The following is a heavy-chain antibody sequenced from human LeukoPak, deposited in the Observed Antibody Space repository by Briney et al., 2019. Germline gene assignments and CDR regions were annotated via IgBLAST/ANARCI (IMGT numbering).Heavy chain of an antibody. J-gene: IGHJ4*02. Sequence: PGGSLRLSCAASGFTFSSYSMNWVRQAPGKGLEWVSSISSSSSYIYYADSVKGRFTISRDNAKNSLYLQMNSLRAEDTAVYYCAKDLGYSYGFDYWGQGTLVTVSS. CDR3: AKDLGYSYGFDY. V-gene: IGHV3-21*01. CDR1: GFTFSSYS. D-gene: IGHD5-18*01. CDR2: ISSSSSYI.